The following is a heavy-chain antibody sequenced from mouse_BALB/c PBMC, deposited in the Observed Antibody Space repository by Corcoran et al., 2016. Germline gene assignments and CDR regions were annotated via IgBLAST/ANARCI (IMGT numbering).Heavy chain of an antibody. CDR2: INTYTGEP. Sequence: QIQLVQSGPELKKPGETVKISCKASGYTFTNYGMNWVKQAPGKGLKWMGWINTYTGEPTYADDFKGRFAFSLETSASTAYLQINNLKNEDMATYFCARDYGSSQAWFAYWGQGTLVTASA. D-gene: IGHD1-1*01. V-gene: IGHV9-1*02. J-gene: IGHJ3*01. CDR1: GYTFTNYG. CDR3: ARDYGSSQAWFAY.